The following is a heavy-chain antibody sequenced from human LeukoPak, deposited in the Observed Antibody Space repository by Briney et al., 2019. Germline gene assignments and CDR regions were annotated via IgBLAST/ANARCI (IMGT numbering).Heavy chain of an antibody. V-gene: IGHV1-69*05. J-gene: IGHJ4*02. CDR1: GGTFSSYA. CDR2: IIPIFGTA. Sequence: SVKVSCKASGGTFSSYAISWVRQAPGQGLEWMGKIIPIFGTANYAQKFQGRVTITTDESTSTAYMELSSLRSEDTAVYYCARASGSYSADFDYWGQGTLVTVSS. D-gene: IGHD1-26*01. CDR3: ARASGSYSADFDY.